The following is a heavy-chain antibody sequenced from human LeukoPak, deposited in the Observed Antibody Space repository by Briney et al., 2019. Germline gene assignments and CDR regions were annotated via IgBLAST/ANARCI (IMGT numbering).Heavy chain of an antibody. D-gene: IGHD4-23*01. CDR1: GFTFSSYA. CDR3: TDAVAG. J-gene: IGHJ4*02. Sequence: GGSLRLSCAASGFTFSSYAMSWVRQAPGKGLEWVSVIYRNGSTYYADSVKGRFTISRDNSKNTLYLQMNSLRVEDTAVYYCTDAVAGWGQGTLVTVSS. V-gene: IGHV3-66*02. CDR2: IYRNGST.